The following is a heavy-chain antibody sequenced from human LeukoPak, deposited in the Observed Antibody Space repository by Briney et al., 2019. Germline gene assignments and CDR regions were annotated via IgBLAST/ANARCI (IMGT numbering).Heavy chain of an antibody. Sequence: PGGSLRLSCAASGFTFSSYAMTWVRQAPGKGLEWVSALSGSGVGTYYADSVKGRFTISRDNSKNTLYLQMNSLRAEDTAVYYCANYRQSITAAGNSREFADYWGQGTLVTVSS. D-gene: IGHD6-13*01. J-gene: IGHJ4*02. CDR3: ANYRQSITAAGNSREFADY. CDR2: LSGSGVGT. CDR1: GFTFSSYA. V-gene: IGHV3-23*01.